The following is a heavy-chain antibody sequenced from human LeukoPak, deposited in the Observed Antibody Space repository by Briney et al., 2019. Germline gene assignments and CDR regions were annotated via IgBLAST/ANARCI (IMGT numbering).Heavy chain of an antibody. CDR1: GYTSTRYW. V-gene: IGHV5-51*01. D-gene: IGHD1-26*01. Sequence: GESLKISCQASGYTSTRYWIAWVRQMPGKGLEWMGIIYSGDSDTTYSPSFQGQVTMSADKSIGTAYLQWSSLKASDTAMYYCARVPSWSYYGWFESWGQGTLVTVSS. J-gene: IGHJ5*01. CDR3: ARVPSWSYYGWFES. CDR2: IYSGDSDT.